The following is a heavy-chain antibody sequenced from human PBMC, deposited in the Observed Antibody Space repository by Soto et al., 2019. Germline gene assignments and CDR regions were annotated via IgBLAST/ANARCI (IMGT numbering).Heavy chain of an antibody. V-gene: IGHV1-3*01. CDR1: GYTFTSYA. CDR2: INAGNGNT. J-gene: IGHJ4*02. CDR3: ARDGVTVVLAY. Sequence: ASVKVSCKASGYTFTSYAMHWVRQAPGQRLEWMGWINAGNGNTKYSQKFQGRVTVTRDTSASTAYMELSSLRSEDTAVHYCARDGVTVVLAYWGQGTLVTVSS. D-gene: IGHD3-10*01.